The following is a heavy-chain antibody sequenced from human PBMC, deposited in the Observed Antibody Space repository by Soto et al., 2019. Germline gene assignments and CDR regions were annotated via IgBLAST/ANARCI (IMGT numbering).Heavy chain of an antibody. Sequence: GVLRLSCTASGFTFGDYAMSWFRQAPGKGLEWVGFIRSKAYGGTTEYAASVKGRFTISRDDSKSIAYLQMNSLKTEDTAVYYCTRDRGIRYFDWPTYYYYYYGMDVWGQGTTVTVSS. V-gene: IGHV3-49*03. CDR1: GFTFGDYA. D-gene: IGHD3-9*01. CDR2: IRSKAYGGTT. J-gene: IGHJ6*02. CDR3: TRDRGIRYFDWPTYYYYYYGMDV.